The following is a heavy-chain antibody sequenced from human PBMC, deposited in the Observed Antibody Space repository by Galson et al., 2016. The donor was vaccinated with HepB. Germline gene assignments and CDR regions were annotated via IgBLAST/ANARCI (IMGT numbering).Heavy chain of an antibody. D-gene: IGHD1-26*01. CDR2: TYYRSKWYN. CDR1: GDSVSSNSAA. Sequence: CAISGDSVSSNSAAWNWIRQSPSRGLEWLGRTYYRSKWYNDYAVSVKSRIIINADTPKNQFSLQLNSVTPEDTAVYYCARGVGATRYYYYYMDVWGKGTTVTVSS. CDR3: ARGVGATRYYYYYMDV. V-gene: IGHV6-1*01. J-gene: IGHJ6*03.